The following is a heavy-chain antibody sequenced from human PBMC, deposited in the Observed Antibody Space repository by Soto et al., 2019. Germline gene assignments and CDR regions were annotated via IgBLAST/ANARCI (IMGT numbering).Heavy chain of an antibody. Sequence: SLRLSCAASGFFCSDFQFNWVRQAPGGGLEWLSSITGTSAFTEYAESIEGRFTISRDNPNKLLFLHMDNLRPEDTAVYYCARDNLAFQGAFDLWGQGTLVTVSS. CDR2: ITGTSAFT. CDR1: GFFCSDFQ. D-gene: IGHD3-16*01. J-gene: IGHJ4*02. CDR3: ARDNLAFQGAFDL. V-gene: IGHV3-21*01.